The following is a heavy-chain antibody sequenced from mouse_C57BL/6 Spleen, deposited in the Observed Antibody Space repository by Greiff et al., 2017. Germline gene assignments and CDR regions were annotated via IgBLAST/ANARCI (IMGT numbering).Heavy chain of an antibody. D-gene: IGHD4-1*01. CDR2: INPNNGGT. J-gene: IGHJ2*01. V-gene: IGHV1-26*01. CDR1: GYTFTDYY. CDR3: ARAPNWDPFDY. Sequence: VQLQQSGPELVKPGASVKISCKASGYTFTDYYMNWVKQSHGKSLEWIGDINPNNGGTSYNQKFKGKATLTVDKSSSTAYMELRSLTSEDSAVYYCARAPNWDPFDYWGQGTTLTVSS.